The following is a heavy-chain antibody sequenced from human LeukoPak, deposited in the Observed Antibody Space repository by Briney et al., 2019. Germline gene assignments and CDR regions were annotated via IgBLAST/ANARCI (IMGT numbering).Heavy chain of an antibody. CDR2: INWNGGST. J-gene: IGHJ4*02. CDR3: ANQRRDSSSSSFRFHFDY. Sequence: GGSLRLSCAASGFTFDDYGMSWVRQAPGKGLEWVSGINWNGGSTGYADSVKGRFTISRDNSRNTVYLQMNSLRAEDTAIYYCANQRRDSSSSSFRFHFDYWGQGTLVTVSS. V-gene: IGHV3-20*04. D-gene: IGHD6-6*01. CDR1: GFTFDDYG.